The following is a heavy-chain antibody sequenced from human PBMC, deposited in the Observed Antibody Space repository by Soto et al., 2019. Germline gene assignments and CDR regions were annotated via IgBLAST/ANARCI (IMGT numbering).Heavy chain of an antibody. D-gene: IGHD3-10*01. CDR1: GGSISSGEYY. V-gene: IGHV4-30-4*01. CDR3: ARDHVLWPRDYYYGMDV. Sequence: SETLSLTCTVSGGSISSGEYYWTWIRQPPGKGLEWIGYISYSGSTHYSPSLKSRVSITADTSKNQFSLNLASVSAEDTAVYYCARDHVLWPRDYYYGMDVWGQGTTVTVSS. CDR2: ISYSGST. J-gene: IGHJ6*02.